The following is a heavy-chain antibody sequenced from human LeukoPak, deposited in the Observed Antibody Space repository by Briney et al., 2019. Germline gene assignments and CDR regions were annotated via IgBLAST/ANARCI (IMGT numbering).Heavy chain of an antibody. J-gene: IGHJ4*02. V-gene: IGHV3-53*01. Sequence: GGSLRLSCAASGFTVSSIYMSWVRQAPGKGLEWISVIYGGSNTYYYADSVKGRFTISRDNSKNTVYLQMNSLRVEDTAIYYCARGSGFETGDYWGQGTLVTVSA. D-gene: IGHD5-12*01. CDR2: IYGGSNT. CDR1: GFTVSSIY. CDR3: ARGSGFETGDY.